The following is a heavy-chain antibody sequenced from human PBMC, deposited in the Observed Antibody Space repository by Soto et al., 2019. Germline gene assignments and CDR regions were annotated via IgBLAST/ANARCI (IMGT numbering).Heavy chain of an antibody. V-gene: IGHV3-23*01. CDR1: GFTFSSYA. J-gene: IGHJ6*03. CDR2: ISGSGGST. D-gene: IGHD5-18*01. CDR3: AKAPRIQLWSNYYYYYMDV. Sequence: GGSLRLSCAASGFTFSSYAMSWVRQAPGKGLEWVSAISGSGGSTYYADSVKGRFTISRDNSKNTLYLQMNSLRAEDTAVYYCAKAPRIQLWSNYYYYYMDVWGKGTTVTVSS.